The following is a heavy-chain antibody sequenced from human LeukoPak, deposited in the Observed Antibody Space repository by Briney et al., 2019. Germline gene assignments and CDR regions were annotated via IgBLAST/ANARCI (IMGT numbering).Heavy chain of an antibody. V-gene: IGHV3-30*02. CDR3: AKDRVAGMDAFDI. CDR1: GFTFSSYG. D-gene: IGHD6-19*01. J-gene: IGHJ3*02. Sequence: PGGSLRLSCAASGFTFSSYGMHWVRQAPGKGPEWVAFIRYDGSNKYYADSVKGRFTISRDNSKNTLYLQMNSLRAEDTAVYYCAKDRVAGMDAFDIWGQGTMVTVSS. CDR2: IRYDGSNK.